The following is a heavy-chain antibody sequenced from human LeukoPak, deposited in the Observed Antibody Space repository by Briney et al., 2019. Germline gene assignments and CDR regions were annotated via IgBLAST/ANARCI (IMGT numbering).Heavy chain of an antibody. V-gene: IGHV4-39*07. CDR2: CYYSGST. CDR3: ASGGYCSSTSCYDAFDI. CDR1: GGSISSSSYY. Sequence: SETLSLACTVSGGSISSSSYYWGWILQPPVKGLEWIGSCYYSGSTYYNPSLKSRVTISVDTSKNQLSLKLSSVTAADTAVYYCASGGYCSSTSCYDAFDIWGQGTMVTVSS. D-gene: IGHD2-2*01. J-gene: IGHJ3*02.